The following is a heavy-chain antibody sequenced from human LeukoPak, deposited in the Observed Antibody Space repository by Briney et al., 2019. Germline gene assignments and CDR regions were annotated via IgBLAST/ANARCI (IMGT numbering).Heavy chain of an antibody. CDR3: ARHTGGIAVAGEYYFDY. D-gene: IGHD6-19*01. V-gene: IGHV4-39*01. Sequence: SETLSLTCTVSGGSISSGDYYWSWIRQPPGKGLEWIGSIYYSGSTYYNPSLKSRVTISVDTSKNQFSLKLSSVTAADTAVYYCARHTGGIAVAGEYYFDYWGQGTLVTVSS. CDR2: IYYSGST. CDR1: GGSISSGDYY. J-gene: IGHJ4*02.